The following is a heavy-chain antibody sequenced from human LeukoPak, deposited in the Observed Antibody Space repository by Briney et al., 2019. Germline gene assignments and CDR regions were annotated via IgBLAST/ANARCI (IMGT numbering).Heavy chain of an antibody. Sequence: SETLSLTCTVSGGSISSGSYYWSWIRHPPGKGLEWIGSIYYSGSTYYNPSLKSRVTISVDTSKNQFSLKLLSVTAADTAVYYCARMSIAASWVDYWGQGTLVTVSS. CDR3: ARMSIAASWVDY. CDR1: GGSISSGSYY. CDR2: IYYSGST. J-gene: IGHJ4*02. D-gene: IGHD6-6*01. V-gene: IGHV4-39*01.